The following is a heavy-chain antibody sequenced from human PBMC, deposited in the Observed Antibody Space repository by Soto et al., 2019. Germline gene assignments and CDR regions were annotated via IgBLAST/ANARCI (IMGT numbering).Heavy chain of an antibody. V-gene: IGHV3-23*04. CDR3: AKDLAPFDY. CDR1: GFTFDDYT. CDR2: ISGSGIST. J-gene: IGHJ4*02. Sequence: EVQLVESGGVVVQPGGSLRLSCAASGFTFDDYTMHWVRQAPGKGLEWVSAISGSGISTYYADSVKGRFTISRDNSKNTLYMQMNSLRADDTAVYYCAKDLAPFDYWGQGTLVTVSS.